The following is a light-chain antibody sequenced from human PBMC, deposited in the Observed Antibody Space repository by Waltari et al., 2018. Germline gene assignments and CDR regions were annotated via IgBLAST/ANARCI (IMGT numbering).Light chain of an antibody. J-gene: IGLJ3*02. CDR1: SSDVGGYNY. Sequence: QSALTQPASVSESPGQSITISCTGTSSDVGGYNYVSWYQQHIGKAPKLMIYDVSKRPSGVSNPFSGSKSGNTASLTISGLQADDEADYYCSSYTSSSTWVFGGGTKLTVL. CDR3: SSYTSSSTWV. V-gene: IGLV2-14*01. CDR2: DVS.